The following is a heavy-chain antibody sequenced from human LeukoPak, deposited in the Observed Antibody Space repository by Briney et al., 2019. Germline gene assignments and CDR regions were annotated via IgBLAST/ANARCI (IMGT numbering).Heavy chain of an antibody. Sequence: SETLSLTCTVSGGSISSYYWSWIRQPPGKRLEWIGYIYYSGSTNYNPSLKSRVTISVDTSKNQFSLKLSSVTAADTAVYYCARHDSSGWYLFDYWGQGTLVTVSS. CDR3: ARHDSSGWYLFDY. D-gene: IGHD6-19*01. J-gene: IGHJ4*02. CDR1: GGSISSYY. V-gene: IGHV4-59*01. CDR2: IYYSGST.